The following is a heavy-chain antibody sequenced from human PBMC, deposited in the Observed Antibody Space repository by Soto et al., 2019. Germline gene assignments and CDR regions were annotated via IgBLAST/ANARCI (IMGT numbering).Heavy chain of an antibody. CDR3: ARDSPSSDYYYYYMDV. J-gene: IGHJ6*03. CDR1: GFTFSSYS. CDR2: ISSSSSYI. Sequence: GGSLRLTCAASGFTFSSYSMNWVRQAPGKGLEWVSSISSSSSYIYYADSVKGRFTISRDNAKNSLYLQMNSLRAEDTAVYYCARDSPSSDYYYYYMDVWGKGTTVTVSS. D-gene: IGHD2-2*01. V-gene: IGHV3-21*01.